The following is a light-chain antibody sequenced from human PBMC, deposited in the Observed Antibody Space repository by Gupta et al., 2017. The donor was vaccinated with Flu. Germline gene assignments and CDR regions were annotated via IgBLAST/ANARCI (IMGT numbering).Light chain of an antibody. CDR2: EAS. V-gene: IGKV1-39*01. CDR3: QQYNSNPCT. CDR1: QSISCY. Sequence: PSTLSASVGDRVTITCRASQSISCYLDWYQQKPGKAPKLLIYEASSLHSGVPSRFSGSGSGTDFTLTISSVQPDDFATYYCQQYNSNPCTFGQGTKVEI. J-gene: IGKJ1*01.